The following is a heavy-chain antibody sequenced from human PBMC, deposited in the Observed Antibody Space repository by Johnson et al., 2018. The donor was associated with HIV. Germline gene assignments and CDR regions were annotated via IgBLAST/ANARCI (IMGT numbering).Heavy chain of an antibody. J-gene: IGHJ3*02. CDR3: AREGGGFREFGGFDI. Sequence: MLLVESGGGVVQPGRSLRLSCAASGFTFSSYDMHWVRQATGKGLEWVSAIGTAGDTYYPGSVKGRFTISRENAKNTLYLQMNSLRAEDTALYYCAREGGGFREFGGFDIWGQGTMVTVSS. D-gene: IGHD3-10*01. CDR2: IGTAGDT. V-gene: IGHV3-13*01. CDR1: GFTFSSYD.